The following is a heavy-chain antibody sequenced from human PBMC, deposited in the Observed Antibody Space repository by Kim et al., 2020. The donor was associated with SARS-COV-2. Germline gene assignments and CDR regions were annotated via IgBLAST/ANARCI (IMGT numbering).Heavy chain of an antibody. Sequence: GGSLRLSCAASGFTFSSYEMNWVRQAPGKGLEWVSYISSSGSTIYYADSVKGRFTISRDNAKNSLYLQMNSLRAEDTAVYYCAGRVMSFDYWGQGTLVTVSS. V-gene: IGHV3-48*03. CDR1: GFTFSSYE. D-gene: IGHD3-16*01. J-gene: IGHJ4*02. CDR2: ISSSGSTI. CDR3: AGRVMSFDY.